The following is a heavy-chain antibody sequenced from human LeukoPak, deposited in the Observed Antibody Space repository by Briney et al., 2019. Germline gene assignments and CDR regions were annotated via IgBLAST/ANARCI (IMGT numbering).Heavy chain of an antibody. D-gene: IGHD3-22*01. V-gene: IGHV3-33*01. J-gene: IGHJ4*02. CDR2: IWYDGSNK. CDR3: ARAPNNYDSDY. Sequence: PGGSLRLSCAASGFTFSSYGMHWVRQAPGKGLEWVAVIWYDGSNKYYADSVKGRFTTSRDNSKNTLYLQMNSLRAEDTAVYYCARAPNNYDSDYWGQGTLVTVSS. CDR1: GFTFSSYG.